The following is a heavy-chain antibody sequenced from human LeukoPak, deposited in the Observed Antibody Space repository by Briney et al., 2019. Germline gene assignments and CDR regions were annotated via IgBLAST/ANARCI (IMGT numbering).Heavy chain of an antibody. V-gene: IGHV4-30-2*01. J-gene: IGHJ5*02. D-gene: IGHD5-24*01. CDR2: IYHSGST. CDR3: ARGEMATIGT. CDR1: GSSISSGGYS. Sequence: SQTLSLTCAVSGSSISSGGYSWSWIRQPPGKGLEWIGYIYHSGSTYYNPSLKSRVTISVDRSKNQFSLKLSSVTAADTAVYYCARGEMATIGTWGQGTLVTVSS.